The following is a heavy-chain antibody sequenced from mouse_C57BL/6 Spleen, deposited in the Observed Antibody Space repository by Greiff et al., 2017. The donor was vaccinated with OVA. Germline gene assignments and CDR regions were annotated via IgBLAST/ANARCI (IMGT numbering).Heavy chain of an antibody. J-gene: IGHJ2*01. D-gene: IGHD4-1*01. Sequence: VQLQQPGAELVMPGASVKLSCKASGYTFTSYWMHWVKQRPGQGLEWIGEIDPSDSYTNYNQKFKGKSTLTVDKSSSTAYMQLSSLTSEDSAVYYCARSLNWEGDYWGQGTTLTVSS. CDR3: ARSLNWEGDY. CDR1: GYTFTSYW. V-gene: IGHV1-69*01. CDR2: IDPSDSYT.